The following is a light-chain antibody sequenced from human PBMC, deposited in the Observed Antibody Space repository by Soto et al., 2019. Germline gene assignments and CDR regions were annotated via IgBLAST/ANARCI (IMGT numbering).Light chain of an antibody. CDR3: QQYNVFPRT. Sequence: DIQMTQSPSTLSASVGDRVTITCRASQSISPWLAWYQQKPGKAPKLLIYKVSSLEGGVPSRFSGSGSGTEFTLTISSLQPDDFATYHCQQYNVFPRTFGQGTKVEI. CDR1: QSISPW. J-gene: IGKJ1*01. CDR2: KVS. V-gene: IGKV1-5*03.